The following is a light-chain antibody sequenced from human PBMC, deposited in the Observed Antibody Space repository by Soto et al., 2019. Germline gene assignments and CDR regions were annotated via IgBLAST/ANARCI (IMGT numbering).Light chain of an antibody. CDR2: KAS. Sequence: DIQMTQSPCTLSASVGDRVTITCRASQSISTWLAWYQQKPGKAPKVLIYKASSLESGVPSRFSGSGSGTEFTLTISSLQPDDFATYYCLQYNGYSRTFGQGTKVEIK. CDR1: QSISTW. V-gene: IGKV1-5*03. J-gene: IGKJ1*01. CDR3: LQYNGYSRT.